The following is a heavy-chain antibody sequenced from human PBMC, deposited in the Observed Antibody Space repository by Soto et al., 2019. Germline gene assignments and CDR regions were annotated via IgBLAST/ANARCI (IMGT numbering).Heavy chain of an antibody. Sequence: ELQVMQSGGGFVQPGGSLRLACAASGFPFSATDMSWVRQAPGKGLEWVSTIDGGGETTYYADSVRGRFTISRDNSKNTVYLQMDGLRVDDTAFYYCAKNSGWFNTWGQGDLVIVSS. CDR3: AKNSGWFNT. V-gene: IGHV3-23*01. D-gene: IGHD3-10*01. CDR1: GFPFSATD. J-gene: IGHJ5*02. CDR2: IDGGGETT.